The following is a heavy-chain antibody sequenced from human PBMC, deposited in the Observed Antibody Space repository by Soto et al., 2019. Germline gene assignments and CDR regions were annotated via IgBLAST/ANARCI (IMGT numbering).Heavy chain of an antibody. CDR1: GFTFSDYY. CDR2: ISSSGSTI. J-gene: IGHJ6*03. CDR3: WRTARPYYYYYMDV. Sequence: GGSLRLSCAASGFTFSDYYMSWIRQAPGKGLEWVSYISSSGSTIYYADSVKGRFTISRDNAKNSLYLQMNSLRAEDTAVYYCWRTARPYYYYYMDVWGKGTTVTVSS. D-gene: IGHD6-6*01. V-gene: IGHV3-11*01.